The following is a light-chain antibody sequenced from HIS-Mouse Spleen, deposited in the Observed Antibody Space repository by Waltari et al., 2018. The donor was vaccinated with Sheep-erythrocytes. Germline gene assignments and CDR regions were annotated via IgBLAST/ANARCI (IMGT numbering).Light chain of an antibody. CDR2: EGS. V-gene: IGLV2-23*01. CDR3: CSYAGSSTYVV. CDR1: SSDVGSYNL. J-gene: IGLJ2*01. Sequence: QSALTQPASVSGSPGQSITISCPGTSSDVGSYNLVSWYQQHPGKAPKLMIYEGSKRASGVSNRFSGSKSCSPASLTISGLQAEDEAYYYCCSYAGSSTYVVFGGGTKLTVL.